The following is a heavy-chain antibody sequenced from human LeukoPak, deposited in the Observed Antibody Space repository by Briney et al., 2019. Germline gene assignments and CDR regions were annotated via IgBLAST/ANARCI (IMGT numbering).Heavy chain of an antibody. V-gene: IGHV3-23*01. CDR2: ISGSGGST. D-gene: IGHD3-10*01. CDR1: GFIFSNYG. CDR3: AKQILYGSGSYYNGGAFDI. J-gene: IGHJ3*02. Sequence: GGSLRLSCAASGFIFSNYGMNWVRQAPGKGLEWVSAISGSGGSTYYADSVKGRFTISRDNSKNTLYLQMNSLRAEDTAVYYCAKQILYGSGSYYNGGAFDIWGQGTMVTVPS.